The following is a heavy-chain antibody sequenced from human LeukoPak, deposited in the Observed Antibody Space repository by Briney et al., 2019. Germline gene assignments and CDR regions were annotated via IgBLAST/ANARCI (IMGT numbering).Heavy chain of an antibody. Sequence: GGSRKLSCAASGFPSSTSAMSWVRQAPGKGLEWVSAISGSSGSKYYADSVKGRFTMSRDNSKNMLYLQMNSLRAEDTALYYCAKEKYSNGLFDYWGQGTLVTVSS. CDR2: ISGSSGSK. CDR1: GFPSSTSA. CDR3: AKEKYSNGLFDY. J-gene: IGHJ4*02. D-gene: IGHD4-11*01. V-gene: IGHV3-23*01.